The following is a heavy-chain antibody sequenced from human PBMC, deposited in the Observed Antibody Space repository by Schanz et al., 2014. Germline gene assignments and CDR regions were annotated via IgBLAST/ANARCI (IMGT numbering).Heavy chain of an antibody. V-gene: IGHV3-23*01. CDR3: ARDHQWLARYYMDV. CDR1: GFTFRSYA. D-gene: IGHD6-19*01. CDR2: VSASGGGP. J-gene: IGHJ6*03. Sequence: EVQLLESGGGLVQPGGSLRLSCIGSGFTFRSYALGWVRQAPGKGLEWVSLVSASGGGPFYADSVKGRFTISRDNSRNTVYLQMSSLRAEDTAVYYCARDHQWLARYYMDVWGKGTTVTVSS.